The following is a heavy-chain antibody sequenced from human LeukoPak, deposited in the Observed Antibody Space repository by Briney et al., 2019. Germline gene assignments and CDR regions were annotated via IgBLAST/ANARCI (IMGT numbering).Heavy chain of an antibody. D-gene: IGHD6-6*01. CDR1: GGSISSHY. V-gene: IGHV4-59*11. CDR3: ARGSSSSAGVQH. CDR2: IYYSGST. Sequence: SETLSLTCTVSGGSISSHYWSWIRQPPGKGLEWIGYIYYSGSTNYNPSLKSRVTISVDTSKNQFSLKLSSVTAADTAVYYCARGSSSSAGVQHWGQGTLVTVSS. J-gene: IGHJ1*01.